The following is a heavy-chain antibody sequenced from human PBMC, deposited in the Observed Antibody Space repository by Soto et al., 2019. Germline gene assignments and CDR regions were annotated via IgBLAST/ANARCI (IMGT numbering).Heavy chain of an antibody. CDR1: GGTFSSYA. CDR2: IIPIFVTA. V-gene: IGHV1-69*01. D-gene: IGHD6-13*01. J-gene: IGHJ6*02. Sequence: QVQLVQSGAEGKKPGSSVKVSCKASGGTFSSYAISWVRQAPGQGLEWMGGIIPIFVTANYAQKFQGRVTITADESTSTDYMELSRLRSEDTAVYYCARVAAAGVQLGYYYYGMDVWGQGTTVTVSS. CDR3: ARVAAAGVQLGYYYYGMDV.